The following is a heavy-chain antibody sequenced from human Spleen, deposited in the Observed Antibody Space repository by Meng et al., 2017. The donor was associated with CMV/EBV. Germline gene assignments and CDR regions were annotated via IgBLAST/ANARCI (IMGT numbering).Heavy chain of an antibody. J-gene: IGHJ4*02. Sequence: GESLKISCAASGFTFSSYSMNWVRQAPGEGLEWVSYISSSSSTIYYADSVKGRFTISRDNAKNSLYLQMNSLRAEDTAVYYCARDRRGGYSYGSNFDYWGQGTLVTVSS. CDR1: GFTFSSYS. V-gene: IGHV3-48*04. D-gene: IGHD5-18*01. CDR3: ARDRRGGYSYGSNFDY. CDR2: ISSSSSTI.